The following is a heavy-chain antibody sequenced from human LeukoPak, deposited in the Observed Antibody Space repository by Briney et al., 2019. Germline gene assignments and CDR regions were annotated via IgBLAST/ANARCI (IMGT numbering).Heavy chain of an antibody. CDR1: GGTFSSYA. CDR3: ARETAMVMGAFDI. CDR2: IIPIFGTA. Sequence: ASVKVSCKASGGTFSSYAISWVRQAPGQGLEWMGGIIPIFGTANYAQKFQGRVTITADKSTSTAYMELSSLRSEDTAVYYCARETAMVMGAFDIWGQGTMVTVSS. J-gene: IGHJ3*02. D-gene: IGHD5-18*01. V-gene: IGHV1-69*06.